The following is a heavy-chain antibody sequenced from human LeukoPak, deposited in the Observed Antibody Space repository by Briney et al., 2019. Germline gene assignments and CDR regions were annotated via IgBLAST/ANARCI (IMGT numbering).Heavy chain of an antibody. CDR3: ARPGVGSGRYGAFDI. Sequence: PSETLSLTCTVSGGSISSYYWSWIRQPPGKGLEWLGYIYYSGSTNYNPSLKSRVTISVDTSKNQFSLKLSSVTAADTAVYYCARPGVGSGRYGAFDIWGQGTMVTVSS. D-gene: IGHD5-18*01. CDR1: GGSISSYY. V-gene: IGHV4-59*08. CDR2: IYYSGST. J-gene: IGHJ3*02.